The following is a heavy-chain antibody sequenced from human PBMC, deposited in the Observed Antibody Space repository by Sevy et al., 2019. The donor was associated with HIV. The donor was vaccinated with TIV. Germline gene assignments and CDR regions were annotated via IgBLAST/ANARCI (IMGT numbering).Heavy chain of an antibody. Sequence: GGSLRLSCAASGFTFSDYAMHWVRQVPGKGLEWVSGISWNSGAIGYADSVKGRFTISRDNAKNSLYLQMNSLRVEDTAFYYCGRDKGYCVTTGGYGGSVNAFDNWGQGTMVTVSS. J-gene: IGHJ3*02. CDR1: GFTFSDYA. V-gene: IGHV3-9*01. CDR3: GRDKGYCVTTGGYGGSVNAFDN. D-gene: IGHD2-2*01. CDR2: ISWNSGAI.